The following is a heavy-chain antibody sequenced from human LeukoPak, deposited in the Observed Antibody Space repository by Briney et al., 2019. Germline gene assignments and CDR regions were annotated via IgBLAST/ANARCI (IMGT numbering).Heavy chain of an antibody. D-gene: IGHD3-22*01. J-gene: IGHJ3*02. CDR1: GYTFTGYY. CDR3: ARGPYYYDSSGHSAFDI. CDR2: INPNSGGT. Sequence: ASVKVSCKASGYTFTGYYLHWVRQAPGQGLEWMGWINPNSGGTNYAQKFQGRVTMTRDTSISTAYMELSRLRSDDTAVYYCARGPYYYDSSGHSAFDIWGQGTMVTVSS. V-gene: IGHV1-2*02.